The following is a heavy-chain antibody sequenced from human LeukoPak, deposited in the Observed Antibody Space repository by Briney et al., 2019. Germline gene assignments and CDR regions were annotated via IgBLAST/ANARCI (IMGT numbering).Heavy chain of an antibody. CDR2: INPSGGST. V-gene: IGHV1-46*01. D-gene: IGHD6-19*01. J-gene: IGHJ4*02. CDR1: GYIFTSYN. Sequence: ASVKVSCKASGYIFTSYNIYWVRQAPGQGLEWMGIINPSGGSTNYAQKFQGTVTMTRDTSTRTVYMELSSLRSEDTAVYYCARFAVHRRITVPGQFGLDYWGQGTLVSVSS. CDR3: ARFAVHRRITVPGQFGLDY.